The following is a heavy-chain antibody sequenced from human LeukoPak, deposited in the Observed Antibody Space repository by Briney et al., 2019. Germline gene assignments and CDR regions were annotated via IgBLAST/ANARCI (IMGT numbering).Heavy chain of an antibody. CDR1: GGTFSSYA. J-gene: IGHJ6*03. CDR2: IIPIFGTA. V-gene: IGHV1-69*06. CDR3: ALGIAAAGVYYYYYYMDV. D-gene: IGHD6-13*01. Sequence: SVKLSCKASGGTFSSYAISWVRQAPGQGLEWMGGIIPIFGTANYAQKFQGRVTITADKSTSTAYMELSSLRSEDTAVYYCALGIAAAGVYYYYYYMDVWGKGTTVTVSS.